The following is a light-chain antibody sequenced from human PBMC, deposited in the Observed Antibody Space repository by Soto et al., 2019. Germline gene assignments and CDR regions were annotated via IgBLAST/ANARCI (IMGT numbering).Light chain of an antibody. J-gene: IGKJ4*01. Sequence: ETVLTQSPATLSVSPGERVTLSCRASQSVSSDLAWYQEKPGQAPRLLIYGASTRATGIPARFSGSGSGTELTLTISSLQSEDFAVYYCQQYHNWPPLTFGGGTKVEIK. CDR2: GAS. CDR1: QSVSSD. V-gene: IGKV3-15*01. CDR3: QQYHNWPPLT.